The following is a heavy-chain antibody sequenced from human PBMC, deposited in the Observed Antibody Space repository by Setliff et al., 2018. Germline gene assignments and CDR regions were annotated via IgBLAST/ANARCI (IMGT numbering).Heavy chain of an antibody. Sequence: PGGSLRLSCVASEITLSKNWMTWVRQAPGKGLEWVANIKQDGSEKHYVDSVKGRFTISRDNAKNSVYLQVNSLRAEDTAVYYCATNPPKGPSGGYYYDDPYYYYMDVWGKGTTVTVSS. D-gene: IGHD3-22*01. CDR1: EITLSKNW. CDR3: ATNPPKGPSGGYYYDDPYYYYMDV. CDR2: IKQDGSEK. V-gene: IGHV3-7*01. J-gene: IGHJ6*03.